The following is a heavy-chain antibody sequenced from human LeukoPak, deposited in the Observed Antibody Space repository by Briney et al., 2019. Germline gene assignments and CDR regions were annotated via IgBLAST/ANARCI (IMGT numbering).Heavy chain of an antibody. CDR2: IYHSGST. D-gene: IGHD6-13*01. V-gene: IGHV4-39*01. CDR1: GGSISSSSYY. Sequence: SETLSLTCTVSGGSISSSSYYWGWIRQPPGKGLEWIGSIYHSGSTYCNPSLKSRVTISVDTSKNQFSLKLSSVTAADTAVYYCARQSGSWSEYWGQGTLVTVSS. CDR3: ARQSGSWSEY. J-gene: IGHJ4*02.